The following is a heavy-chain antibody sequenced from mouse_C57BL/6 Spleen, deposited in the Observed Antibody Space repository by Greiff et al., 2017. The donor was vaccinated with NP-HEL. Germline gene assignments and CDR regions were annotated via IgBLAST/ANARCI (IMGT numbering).Heavy chain of an antibody. CDR2: ISSGGDYI. CDR3: TREGAVYAMDY. Sequence: EVHLVESGEGLVKPGGSLKLSCAASGFTFSSYAMSWVRQTPEKRLEWVAYISSGGDYIYYADTVKGRFTISRDNARNTLYLQMSSLKSEDTAMYYCTREGAVYAMDYWGQGTSVTVSS. J-gene: IGHJ4*01. CDR1: GFTFSSYA. V-gene: IGHV5-9-1*02.